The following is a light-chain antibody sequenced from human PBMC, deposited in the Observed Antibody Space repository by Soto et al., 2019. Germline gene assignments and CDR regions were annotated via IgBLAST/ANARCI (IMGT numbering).Light chain of an antibody. CDR1: SGHSTYI. V-gene: IGLV4-60*02. Sequence: QPVLTQSSSASASLGSSVKLTCTLSSGHSTYIIAWHEQQPGKAPRYLMKLEGSGSYNKGSGIPDRFSGSSSGADRYLTISNLQFEDEADYYCETWDTNVVVFGGGIKLTVL. J-gene: IGLJ2*01. CDR3: ETWDTNVVV. CDR2: LEGSGSY.